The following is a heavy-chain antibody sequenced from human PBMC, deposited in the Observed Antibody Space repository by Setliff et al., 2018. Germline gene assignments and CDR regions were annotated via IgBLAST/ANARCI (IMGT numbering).Heavy chain of an antibody. CDR1: GGTFSYYY. Sequence: SSETLSLTCAASGGTFSYYYWTWIRQPPGKGLEWVGEINHTGTTKYNPPLQSRVTISIDTSKDQFSLTVTSVTAADTAMYYCARGRNVAARLLDSWGQGTLVTVSS. V-gene: IGHV4-34*01. J-gene: IGHJ4*02. D-gene: IGHD6-6*01. CDR3: ARGRNVAARLLDS. CDR2: INHTGTT.